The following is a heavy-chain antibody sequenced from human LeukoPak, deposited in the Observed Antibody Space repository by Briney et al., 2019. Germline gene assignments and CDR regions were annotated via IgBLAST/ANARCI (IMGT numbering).Heavy chain of an antibody. V-gene: IGHV3-33*01. Sequence: GGSLRLSCAASGFTFSSYGMHWVRQAPGKGLEWAAVIWYDGSNKYYADSVKGRFTISRDNSKNTLYLQMNSLRAEDTAVYYCARVKYCSGGSCYAAFDIWGQGTMVTVSS. CDR1: GFTFSSYG. CDR2: IWYDGSNK. J-gene: IGHJ3*02. D-gene: IGHD2-15*01. CDR3: ARVKYCSGGSCYAAFDI.